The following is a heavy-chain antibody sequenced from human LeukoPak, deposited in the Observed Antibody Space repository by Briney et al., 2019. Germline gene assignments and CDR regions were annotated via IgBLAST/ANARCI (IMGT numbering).Heavy chain of an antibody. J-gene: IGHJ4*02. CDR2: IRYEGSNK. Sequence: PGGSLRLSCAASGFTFSSYGMHWVRQAPGKGLEWVAFIRYEGSNKYYADSVKGRFTISRDNSKNTLYLQMNSLRAEDTAVYYCAKDGVTLAADAPYYFDYWGQGTLVTVSS. V-gene: IGHV3-30*02. CDR3: AKDGVTLAADAPYYFDY. CDR1: GFTFSSYG. D-gene: IGHD6-13*01.